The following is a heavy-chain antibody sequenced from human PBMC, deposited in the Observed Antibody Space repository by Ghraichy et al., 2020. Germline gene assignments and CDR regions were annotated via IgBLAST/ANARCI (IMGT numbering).Heavy chain of an antibody. J-gene: IGHJ4*02. D-gene: IGHD1-1*01. CDR1: GGSFSGYY. CDR3: AGGTTGTGLFVVY. V-gene: IGHV4-34*01. Sequence: SETLSLTCAVYGGSFSGYYWSWIRQPPGKGLEWIGEINHSGSTNYNPSLKSRVTISVDTSKNQFSLKLSSVTAADTAVYYCAGGTTGTGLFVVYWGQGTLVTVSS. CDR2: INHSGST.